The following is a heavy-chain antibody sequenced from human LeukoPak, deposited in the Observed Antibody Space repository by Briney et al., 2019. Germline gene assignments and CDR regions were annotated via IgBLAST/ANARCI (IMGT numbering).Heavy chain of an antibody. J-gene: IGHJ4*02. CDR2: IYHSGST. V-gene: IGHV4-4*02. CDR1: GGSISSSNW. D-gene: IGHD2-15*01. CDR3: ARDQVKGYCSGGSCSPSD. Sequence: SGTLSLTCAVSGGSISSSNWWSWVRQPPGKGLEWIGEIYHSGSTNYNPSLKSRVTISVDKSKNQFSLKLSSVTAADTAVYYCARDQVKGYCSGGSCSPSDWGQGTLVTVSS.